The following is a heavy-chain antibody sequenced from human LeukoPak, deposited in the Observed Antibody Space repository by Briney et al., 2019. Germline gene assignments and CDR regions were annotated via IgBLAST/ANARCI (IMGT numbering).Heavy chain of an antibody. CDR2: INPNNGGT. Sequence: ASVKVSCKASGYTFTGYYLHWVRQAPGQGLEYMGCINPNNGGTNYAQKFQGRVTMTRDTSISTAYMELSRLRSDDTAVYYCASVTLSAYDGDYRGQGTLVTVSS. D-gene: IGHD5-12*01. CDR1: GYTFTGYY. CDR3: ASVTLSAYDGDY. V-gene: IGHV1-2*02. J-gene: IGHJ4*02.